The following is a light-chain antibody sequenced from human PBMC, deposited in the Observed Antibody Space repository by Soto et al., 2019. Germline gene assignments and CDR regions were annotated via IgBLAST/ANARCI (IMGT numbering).Light chain of an antibody. CDR2: DAS. CDR1: QSLRGW. CDR3: QQYITYST. V-gene: IGKV1-5*01. Sequence: DIQMTQSPSTVSASVVDRVTITCRASQSLRGWLAWYQQRPGKAPKALIYDASTLASGVPSRFNGSGSGTEFTLTISSLQPDDFATYYCQQYITYSTFGQGTRLEI. J-gene: IGKJ5*01.